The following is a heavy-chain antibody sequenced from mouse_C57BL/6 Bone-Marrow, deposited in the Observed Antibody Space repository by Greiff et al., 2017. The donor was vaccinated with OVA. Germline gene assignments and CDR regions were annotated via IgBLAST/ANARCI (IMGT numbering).Heavy chain of an antibody. CDR2: ISSGGSYT. Sequence: EVQLVESGGDLVKPGGSLKLSCAASGFTFSSYGMSWVRQTPDKRLEWVATISSGGSYTYYPDSVKGRFTISRDTATNTLYLQMSSLKSEDTAMYYCARHIYYYGSSPWFAYWGQGTLVTVSA. CDR3: ARHIYYYGSSPWFAY. CDR1: GFTFSSYG. J-gene: IGHJ3*01. D-gene: IGHD1-1*01. V-gene: IGHV5-6*01.